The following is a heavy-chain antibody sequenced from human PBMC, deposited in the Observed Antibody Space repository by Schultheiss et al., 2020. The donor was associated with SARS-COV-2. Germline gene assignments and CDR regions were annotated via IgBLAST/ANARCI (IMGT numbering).Heavy chain of an antibody. CDR3: ARERGLYSGKNWFDP. V-gene: IGHV4-31*03. CDR1: GGSISSGGYY. CDR2: IYYSGST. J-gene: IGHJ5*02. D-gene: IGHD1-26*01. Sequence: LRLSCTVSGGSISSGGYYWSWIRQHPGKGLEWIGYIYYSGSTYYNPSLKSRVTISVDTSKNQFSLKLSSVTAADTAVYYCARERGLYSGKNWFDPWGQGTLVTVSS.